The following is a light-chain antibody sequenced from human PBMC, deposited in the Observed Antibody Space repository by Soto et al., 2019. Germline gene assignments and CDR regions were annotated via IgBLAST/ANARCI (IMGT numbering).Light chain of an antibody. CDR3: CSYTTSNTRQMV. CDR1: SSDVGGYNY. CDR2: DVS. V-gene: IGLV2-14*01. J-gene: IGLJ1*01. Sequence: QSVLTQPASVSGSPGQSITISCTGTSSDVGGYNYVSWYQQHPGKAPKFMIYDVSNRPSGVSNRFSGSKSGNTASLTISGLQAEDEADYYCCSYTTSNTRQMVFGTGTSSPS.